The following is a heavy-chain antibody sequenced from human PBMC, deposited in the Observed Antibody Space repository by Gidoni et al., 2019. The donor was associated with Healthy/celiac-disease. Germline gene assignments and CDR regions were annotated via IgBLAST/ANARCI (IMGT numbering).Heavy chain of an antibody. V-gene: IGHV1-69*04. CDR1: GGTFSSYA. D-gene: IGHD3-3*01. J-gene: IGHJ3*02. Sequence: QVQLVQSGAEVKKPGSSVKVSCKASGGTFSSYAISWVRQAPGQGLEWMGRIIPILGIANYAQKFQGRVTITADKSTSTAYMELSSLRSEDTAVYYCARDTRPITIFGLDIWGQGTMVTVSS. CDR3: ARDTRPITIFGLDI. CDR2: IIPILGIA.